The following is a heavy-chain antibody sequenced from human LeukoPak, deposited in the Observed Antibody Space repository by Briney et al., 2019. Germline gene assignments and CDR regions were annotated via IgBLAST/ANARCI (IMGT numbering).Heavy chain of an antibody. J-gene: IGHJ4*02. CDR1: GFTFSNYW. Sequence: GGSLRLSCAASGFTFSNYWMYWVRQAPGKELVWVSRISSDGTSTTYADSVKGRFTISRDNAKNTLYLQMNSLRVEDTAVYYCARGGRPPRYCSGGYCYSGFDWGQGTLVTVSS. D-gene: IGHD2-15*01. V-gene: IGHV3-74*03. CDR2: ISSDGTST. CDR3: ARGGRPPRYCSGGYCYSGFD.